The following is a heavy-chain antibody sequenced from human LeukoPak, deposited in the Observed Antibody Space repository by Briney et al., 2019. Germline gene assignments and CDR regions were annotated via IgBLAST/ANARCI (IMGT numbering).Heavy chain of an antibody. Sequence: GGSLRLSCAASGFTFSSFPMSWVRQAPGTGLEWVSIIGGNGGGTYYADSVKGRFTISRDNSKNTLYLQMNSLRAEDTAVYYCAKDRTKGPVGYFDYWGQGTLVTVSS. CDR1: GFTFSSFP. CDR3: AKDRTKGPVGYFDY. J-gene: IGHJ4*02. D-gene: IGHD2-8*01. CDR2: IGGNGGGT. V-gene: IGHV3-23*01.